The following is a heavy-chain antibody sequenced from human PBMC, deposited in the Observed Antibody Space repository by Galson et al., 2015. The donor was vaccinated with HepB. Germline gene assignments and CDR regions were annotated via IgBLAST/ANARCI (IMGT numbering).Heavy chain of an antibody. J-gene: IGHJ4*02. CDR1: GFTFSSYA. V-gene: IGHV3-23*01. D-gene: IGHD6-13*01. Sequence: SLRLSCAASGFTFSSYAMSWVRQAPGKGLEWVSAISGNGGSTYYADSVKGRFTISRDNSKNTLYLQMNSLRAEDTAVYYCAKDPLYSSSWYGGDYWGQGTLVTVSS. CDR2: ISGNGGST. CDR3: AKDPLYSSSWYGGDY.